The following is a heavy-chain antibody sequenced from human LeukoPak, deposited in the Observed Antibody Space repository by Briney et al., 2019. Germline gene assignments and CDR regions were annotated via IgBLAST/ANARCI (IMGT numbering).Heavy chain of an antibody. Sequence: GGSLRLSCAASGFTFSNYWMHWVRQAPGKGLVWVSRIHSDGSSTTSADSVKDRFTISRDNAENTLYLQMNSLRAEDTAVYFCARGNAHAFDIWGQGTMVTVSS. CDR3: ARGNAHAFDI. D-gene: IGHD1-1*01. V-gene: IGHV3-74*01. CDR1: GFTFSNYW. J-gene: IGHJ3*02. CDR2: IHSDGSST.